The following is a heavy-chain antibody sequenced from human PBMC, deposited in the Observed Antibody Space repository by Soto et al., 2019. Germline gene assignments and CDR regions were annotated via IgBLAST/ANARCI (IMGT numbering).Heavy chain of an antibody. CDR2: MSGSGDTT. V-gene: IGHV3-23*01. D-gene: IGHD3-16*02. CDR3: AKYAMPEAGSTWGSDLDH. J-gene: IGHJ4*02. CDR1: GFTFSNYA. Sequence: EVQLSESGGGLVQPGGSLRLSCAASGFTFSNYAMSWVRQAPGKGLEWVSSMSGSGDTTYFADAVKGRFSISRDNSKNTLYLQLNSLRAEDTAIYYCAKYAMPEAGSTWGSDLDHWGQGTLVSVSS.